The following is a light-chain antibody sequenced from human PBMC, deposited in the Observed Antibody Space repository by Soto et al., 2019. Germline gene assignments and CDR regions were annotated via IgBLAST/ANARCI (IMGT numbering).Light chain of an antibody. Sequence: QPVLTQPPSASGTPGQRVTISCSGGSSNIGSNTVNWYQHLPGTAPKLLIYSNNQRPSGVPDRFSGSMSGTSASLAISGLQSEDEADYYCAAWDDSLNGPVFGGGTKVTVL. CDR2: SNN. J-gene: IGLJ2*01. CDR1: SSNIGSNT. V-gene: IGLV1-44*01. CDR3: AAWDDSLNGPV.